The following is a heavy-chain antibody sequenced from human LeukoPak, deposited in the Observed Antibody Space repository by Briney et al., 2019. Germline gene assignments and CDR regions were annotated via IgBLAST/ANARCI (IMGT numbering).Heavy chain of an antibody. CDR2: ISSSSSYI. V-gene: IGHV3-21*01. CDR1: GFTFSSYS. D-gene: IGHD2-2*01. CDR3: ARGHCSSTSCYAFDI. J-gene: IGHJ3*02. Sequence: GGSLRLSCAASGFTFSSYSMNWVRQAPGKGLEWVSSISSSSSYIYYADSVKGRFTISRDNAKNSLYLQMNSLRAEDTAVYYCARGHCSSTSCYAFDIWGQGTMVTASS.